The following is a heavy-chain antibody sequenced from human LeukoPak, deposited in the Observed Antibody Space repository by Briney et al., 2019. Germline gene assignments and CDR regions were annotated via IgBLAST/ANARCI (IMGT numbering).Heavy chain of an antibody. CDR3: ARDRGWFGELLPNAFDI. CDR2: ISAYDGNT. J-gene: IGHJ3*02. CDR1: GYTFTSYG. D-gene: IGHD3-10*01. Sequence: ASVKVSCKASGYTFTSYGVTWVRQAPGQGLEWMGWISAYDGNTNYAQKFQGRVTMTTDTSTSTAYLELRSLRSDDTAVYYCARDRGWFGELLPNAFDIWGQGTMVSVSS. V-gene: IGHV1-18*01.